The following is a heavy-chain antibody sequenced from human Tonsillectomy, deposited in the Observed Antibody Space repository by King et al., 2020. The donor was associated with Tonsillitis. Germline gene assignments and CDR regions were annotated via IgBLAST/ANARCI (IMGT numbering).Heavy chain of an antibody. CDR1: GLTFSSYA. D-gene: IGHD2-15*01. CDR3: AKDIIVVVVAATNWFDP. J-gene: IGHJ5*02. CDR2: ISGSGGST. V-gene: IGHV3-23*04. Sequence: QLVQSGGGLVQPGGSLRLSCAASGLTFSSYAMSWVRQAPGKGLEWVSAISGSGGSTYYADSVKGRFTISRDNSKNTLYLQMNSLRAEDTAVYYCAKDIIVVVVAATNWFDPWGQGTLVTVSS.